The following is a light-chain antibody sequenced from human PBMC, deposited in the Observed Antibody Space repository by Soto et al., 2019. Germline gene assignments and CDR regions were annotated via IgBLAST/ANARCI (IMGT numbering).Light chain of an antibody. CDR2: DAS. CDR3: QQRSNWPPRFT. V-gene: IGKV3-11*01. CDR1: QSVSSY. J-gene: IGKJ3*01. Sequence: EIVLTQSPATLSLSPGERATLSCRASQSVSSYLIWYQQKPGQAPRLLISDASNRATGIPARFSGSGSGTDFTLTISSLEPEDFAVYYCQQRSNWPPRFTFGPGTKVDIK.